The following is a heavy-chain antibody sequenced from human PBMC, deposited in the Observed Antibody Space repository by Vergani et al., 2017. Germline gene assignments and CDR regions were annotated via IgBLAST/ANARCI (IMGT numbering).Heavy chain of an antibody. D-gene: IGHD6-13*01. CDR3: ARSYSSSWYQLNYYYYYYMDV. Sequence: QLQLQESGPGLVKPSETLSLTCTVSGGSISSSSYYWGWIRQPPGKGLEWIGSIYYSGSTYYNPSLKSRVTISVDTSKNQFSLKLGSVTAADTAVYYCARSYSSSWYQLNYYYYYYMDVWGKGTTVTVSS. J-gene: IGHJ6*03. CDR2: IYYSGST. V-gene: IGHV4-39*01. CDR1: GGSISSSSYY.